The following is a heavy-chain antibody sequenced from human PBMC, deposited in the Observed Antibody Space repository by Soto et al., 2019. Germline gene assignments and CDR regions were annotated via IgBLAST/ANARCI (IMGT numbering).Heavy chain of an antibody. Sequence: QVQLVESGGGVVQPGRSLRLSGAASGFTFSSYAMHWVRQAPGKGLEWVAVISYDGSNKYYADSVKGRFTISRDNSKNTLYLQMNSLRAEDTAVYYCARDSIAVAGALGGNWGQGTLVTVSS. V-gene: IGHV3-30-3*01. J-gene: IGHJ4*02. CDR2: ISYDGSNK. CDR3: ARDSIAVAGALGGN. D-gene: IGHD6-19*01. CDR1: GFTFSSYA.